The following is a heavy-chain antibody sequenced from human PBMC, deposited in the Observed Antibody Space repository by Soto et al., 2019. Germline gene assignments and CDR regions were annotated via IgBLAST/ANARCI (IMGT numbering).Heavy chain of an antibody. CDR1: GFTFSSYG. J-gene: IGHJ4*02. D-gene: IGHD2-2*01. V-gene: IGHV3-33*01. CDR2: IWYDGSNK. Sequence: QVQLVESGGGVVQPGRSLRLSCAASGFTFSSYGTDWVRQAPGKGLEWVAVIWYDGSNKNYVDSVKGRFTISRDNSKNMLYLQMNSLRAEDTAVYHCAREASEYHFDNWGQGTLVTVSS. CDR3: AREASEYHFDN.